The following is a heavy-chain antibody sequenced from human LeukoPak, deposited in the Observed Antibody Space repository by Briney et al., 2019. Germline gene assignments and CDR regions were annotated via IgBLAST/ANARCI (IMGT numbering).Heavy chain of an antibody. CDR2: IWYDGGNK. CDR3: ARDLGSYDSSGLDY. CDR1: GFTFSSYG. J-gene: IGHJ4*02. Sequence: PGGSLRLSCAASGFTFSSYGMHWVRQAPGKGLEWVAVIWYDGGNKYYADSVKGRFTISRDNSKNTLYLQMNSLRAEDTAVYYCARDLGSYDSSGLDYWGQGTLVTVSS. D-gene: IGHD3-22*01. V-gene: IGHV3-33*01.